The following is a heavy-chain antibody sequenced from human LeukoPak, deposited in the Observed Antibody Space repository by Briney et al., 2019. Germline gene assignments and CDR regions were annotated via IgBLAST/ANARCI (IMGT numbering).Heavy chain of an antibody. Sequence: GGSLLLSCPVSGFTFGDYAMSWVRQAPGEGLEWVGFIRRKADGGTTEYAASVKGGFTISRDDSKSIAYLQMNSLKTEDTAVYYCSRSNWFDPWGQGTLVTVSS. CDR2: IRRKADGGTT. V-gene: IGHV3-49*04. J-gene: IGHJ5*02. CDR1: GFTFGDYA. CDR3: SRSNWFDP.